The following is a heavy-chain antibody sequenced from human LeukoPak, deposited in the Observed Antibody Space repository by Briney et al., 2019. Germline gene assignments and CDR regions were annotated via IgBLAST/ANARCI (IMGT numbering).Heavy chain of an antibody. CDR2: IYYSGST. CDR3: ARTRYSSGWSPTYGMDV. CDR1: GGSISSYY. V-gene: IGHV4-59*01. Sequence: ASETLSLTCTVSGGSISSYYWSWIRQPPGKGLESIGYIYYSGSTNYSPSHKSRVTISVDTSKNQFSLKLSSVTAADTAVYYCARTRYSSGWSPTYGMDVWGQGTTVTVSS. J-gene: IGHJ6*02. D-gene: IGHD6-19*01.